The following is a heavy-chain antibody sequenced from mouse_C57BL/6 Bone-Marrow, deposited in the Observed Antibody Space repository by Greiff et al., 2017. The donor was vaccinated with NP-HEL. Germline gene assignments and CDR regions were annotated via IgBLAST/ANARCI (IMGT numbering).Heavy chain of an antibody. Sequence: VMLEESGPGLVAPSQSLSITCTVSGFSLTSYGVDWVRQTPGKGLEWLGVIWGGGSTNYNSALMSRLSISKDNSKSQVFLKMNSLQADDTAMYYWAKRGYYSNYEGVVGYAMDYWGQGTSVTVSS. D-gene: IGHD2-5*01. CDR1: GFSLTSYG. CDR3: AKRGYYSNYEGVVGYAMDY. V-gene: IGHV2-9*01. CDR2: IWGGGST. J-gene: IGHJ4*01.